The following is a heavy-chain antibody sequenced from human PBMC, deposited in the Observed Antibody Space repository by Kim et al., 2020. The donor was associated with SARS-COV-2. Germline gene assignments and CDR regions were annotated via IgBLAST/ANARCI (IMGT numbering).Heavy chain of an antibody. CDR1: GFTFSSYA. V-gene: IGHV3-64D*06. J-gene: IGHJ4*02. CDR2: ISSNGGST. Sequence: GGSLRLSCSASGFTFSSYAMHWVRQAPGKGLEYVSAISSNGGSTYYADSVKGRFTISRDNSKNTLYLQMSSLRAEDTAVYYCVKDQRDNRARFDYWGQGTLVTVSS. CDR3: VKDQRDNRARFDY.